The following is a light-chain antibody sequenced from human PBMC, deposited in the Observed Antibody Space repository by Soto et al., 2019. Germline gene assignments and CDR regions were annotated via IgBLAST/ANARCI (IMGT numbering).Light chain of an antibody. CDR2: GAS. CDR3: LQDYNYPFT. V-gene: IGKV1-6*01. Sequence: AIQMTQSPSSQSASVGDRVTITCRASQDIRKDLAWYQQKPGKAPQILIYGASTLQTGVASRFSGSGSATDFTLTISSLQPEDSAAYYCLQDYNYPFTFGQGTKLDIK. CDR1: QDIRKD. J-gene: IGKJ2*01.